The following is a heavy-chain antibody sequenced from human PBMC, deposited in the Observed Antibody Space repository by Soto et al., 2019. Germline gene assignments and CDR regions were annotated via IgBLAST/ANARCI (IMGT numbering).Heavy chain of an antibody. D-gene: IGHD3-10*01. CDR2: ISPMFGAA. CDR3: AREVQVHTPAFAY. Sequence: QVHLVQSGAEMKKPGSSVKVSCQSSGGTFNTYAMNWVRQAPGQGPEWMGDISPMFGAANYAPKFQGRVTITADESTGTSYMQLSSLTSEDTALYFCAREVQVHTPAFAYWGQGTLVTVSS. CDR1: GGTFNTYA. J-gene: IGHJ4*02. V-gene: IGHV1-69*19.